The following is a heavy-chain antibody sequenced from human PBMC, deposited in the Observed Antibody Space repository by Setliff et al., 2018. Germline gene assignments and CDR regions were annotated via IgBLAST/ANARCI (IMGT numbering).Heavy chain of an antibody. D-gene: IGHD3-9*01. CDR2: VNPGGGSS. J-gene: IGHJ6*02. Sequence: ASVKVSCKASGYTFTSYYMHWVRQAPGQGLEWMGMVNPGGGSSTSTQRFQGRVTMTRDTSTNTAYMELRNLRSDDAAIYYCAKEPAISLTEAIRRSYYDYALDVWGQGTTVTVSS. CDR1: GYTFTSYY. V-gene: IGHV1-46*01. CDR3: AKEPAISLTEAIRRSYYDYALDV.